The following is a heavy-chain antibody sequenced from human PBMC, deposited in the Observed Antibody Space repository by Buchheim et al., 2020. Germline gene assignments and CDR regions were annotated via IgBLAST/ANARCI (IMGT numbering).Heavy chain of an antibody. CDR2: ISSSSSYI. D-gene: IGHD3-16*01. J-gene: IGHJ2*01. CDR3: ARAGLNWYFDL. CDR1: GFTFSSYT. Sequence: EVQLVESGGGLVKPGGSLRLSCADSGFTFSSYTMNWVRQAPGKGLEWVSCISSSSSYIYYEDSVKGRFTISRDNAKNPLYLQMNSLGAEDTAVYYCARAGLNWYFDLWGRGTL. V-gene: IGHV3-21*01.